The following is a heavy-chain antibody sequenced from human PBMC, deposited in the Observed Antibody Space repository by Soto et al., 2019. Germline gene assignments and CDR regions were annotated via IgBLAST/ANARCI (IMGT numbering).Heavy chain of an antibody. J-gene: IGHJ4*02. Sequence: EVQLVESGGGLVKPGGSLRLSCAASGFTFSNAWMNWVRQAPGKGLEWVGRIKSKTDGGTTDYAAPVKGRFTISRDDSKSTLYLQMNSLKTEDTAVYYCTTGSALGGTYYYDSSGYAHDYWGQGTLVTVSS. D-gene: IGHD3-22*01. CDR3: TTGSALGGTYYYDSSGYAHDY. CDR2: IKSKTDGGTT. V-gene: IGHV3-15*07. CDR1: GFTFSNAW.